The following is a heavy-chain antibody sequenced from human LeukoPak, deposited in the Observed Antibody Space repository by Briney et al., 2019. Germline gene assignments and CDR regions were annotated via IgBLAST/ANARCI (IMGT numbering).Heavy chain of an antibody. J-gene: IGHJ4*02. V-gene: IGHV1-2*02. CDR1: GSTFSDYH. Sequence: GASVKVSCKASGSTFSDYHINWGRQASGQGPEWMGWINPKSGDASYNQAFQGRVTMTRDTSISTAYMELNRLRSDDTAMYYCARGEYSNGYPYRLDSWGQGTLVTVSS. CDR3: ARGEYSNGYPYRLDS. CDR2: INPKSGDA. D-gene: IGHD3-16*01.